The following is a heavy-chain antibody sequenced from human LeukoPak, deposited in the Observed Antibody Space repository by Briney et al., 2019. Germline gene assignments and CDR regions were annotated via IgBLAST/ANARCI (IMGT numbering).Heavy chain of an antibody. CDR3: ASGAYYYDSSGYYGPFDP. Sequence: PSETLSLTCTVSGGSISSSSYYWGWIRQPPGKGLEWIGSIYYSGSTYYNPSLKSRVTISVDTSKNQFSLKLSSVTAADTAVYYCASGAYYYDSSGYYGPFDPWGQGTLDTVSS. CDR1: GGSISSSSYY. V-gene: IGHV4-39*01. D-gene: IGHD3-22*01. J-gene: IGHJ5*02. CDR2: IYYSGST.